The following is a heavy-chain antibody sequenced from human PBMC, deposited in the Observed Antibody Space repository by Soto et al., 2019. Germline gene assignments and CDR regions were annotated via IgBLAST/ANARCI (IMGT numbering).Heavy chain of an antibody. V-gene: IGHV3-30*18. J-gene: IGHJ4*02. CDR1: GFTFSSYG. CDR2: ISYDGSNK. CDR3: ANQDDDKAYDY. Sequence: GGSLRLSCAASGFTFSSYGMHWVRQAPGKGLEWVAVISYDGSNKYYADSVKGRFTISRDNSKNTLYLQMNSLRAEDTAVYYCANQDDDKAYDYWGQGTLVTVSS. D-gene: IGHD3-22*01.